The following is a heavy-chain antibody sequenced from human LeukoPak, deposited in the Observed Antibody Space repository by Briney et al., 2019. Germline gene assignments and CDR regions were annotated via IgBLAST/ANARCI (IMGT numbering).Heavy chain of an antibody. J-gene: IGHJ3*02. CDR2: IHSDGSST. V-gene: IGHV3-74*01. Sequence: GGSLRLSCAASGFTFSNYWMHWVRQAPGKGLVWVSRIHSDGSSTTSADSVKGRFTISRDNAENTLYLQMNSLRAENTAVYFCARGNAHAFDIWGQGTMVTVSS. D-gene: IGHD1-1*01. CDR3: ARGNAHAFDI. CDR1: GFTFSNYW.